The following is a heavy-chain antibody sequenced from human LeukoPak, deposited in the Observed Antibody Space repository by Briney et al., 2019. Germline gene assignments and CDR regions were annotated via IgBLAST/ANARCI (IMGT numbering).Heavy chain of an antibody. CDR1: GFTFSSYA. J-gene: IGHJ4*02. CDR2: ISGSGGST. D-gene: IGHD3-3*01. Sequence: GGSLRLSCAASGFTFSSYAMSWVRQAPGKGLEWVSAISGSGGSTYYADSVKGRFTISRDNSKNTLYLQMNSLRAEDTAVYYCAKDRGQVLRFLEWLSEAYYFDYWGQGTLVTVSP. V-gene: IGHV3-23*01. CDR3: AKDRGQVLRFLEWLSEAYYFDY.